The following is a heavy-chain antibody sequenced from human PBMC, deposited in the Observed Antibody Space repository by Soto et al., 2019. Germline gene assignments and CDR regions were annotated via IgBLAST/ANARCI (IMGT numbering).Heavy chain of an antibody. Sequence: EVQLVESGGGLVQPGGSLRLSCAASGFTFSSYWMHWVRQAPGKGLVWVSRINSDGSSTSYADSMKGRFTISRDNDKNTLYLQLNSLRAEDTAVYYCARGYCSGGSCSGYYMDVWGKGTTVTVSS. CDR1: GFTFSSYW. CDR2: INSDGSST. CDR3: ARGYCSGGSCSGYYMDV. J-gene: IGHJ6*03. V-gene: IGHV3-74*01. D-gene: IGHD2-15*01.